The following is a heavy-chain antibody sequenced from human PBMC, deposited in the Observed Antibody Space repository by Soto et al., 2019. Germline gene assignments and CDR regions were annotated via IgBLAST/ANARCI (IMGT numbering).Heavy chain of an antibody. CDR2: IYPGDSDT. CDR1: DTTHW. J-gene: IGHJ6*02. V-gene: IGHV5-51*01. CDR3: ARLVNYYLGMDV. Sequence: AGESLKISGKASDTTHWIGWVRQKPGKGLEWMGIIYPGDSDTKYSPSFQGQVTISVDKSISTAYLHWSSLKASDTATYYCARLVNYYLGMDVWGLGPTITV.